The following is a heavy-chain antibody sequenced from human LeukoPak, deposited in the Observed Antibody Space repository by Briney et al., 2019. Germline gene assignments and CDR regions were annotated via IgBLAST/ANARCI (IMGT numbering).Heavy chain of an antibody. CDR1: GSTFTSYG. CDR2: ISTYNGKT. V-gene: IGHV1-18*01. Sequence: ASVKVSCKASGSTFTSYGITWVRQAPGQGLEWMGWISTYNGKTNYAQKLQGRVTMTTDTSTSTAYMELRSLRSDDTAVYYCARTDIVVVVAATPGYFQHWGQGTLVTVSS. D-gene: IGHD2-15*01. J-gene: IGHJ1*01. CDR3: ARTDIVVVVAATPGYFQH.